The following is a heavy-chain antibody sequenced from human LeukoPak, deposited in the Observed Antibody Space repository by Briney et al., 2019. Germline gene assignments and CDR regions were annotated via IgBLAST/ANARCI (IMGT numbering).Heavy chain of an antibody. V-gene: IGHV4-59*12. D-gene: IGHD6-19*01. CDR1: GGSISSYY. J-gene: IGHJ4*02. Sequence: SETLSLTCTVSGGSISSYYWSWIRQPPGKGLEWIGYIHYSGSTNYNPSLKRRVTISVDTSKNQFSLKLSSVTAADTAVYYCARGGQGRIAVADGGFDYWGQGTLVTVSS. CDR2: IHYSGST. CDR3: ARGGQGRIAVADGGFDY.